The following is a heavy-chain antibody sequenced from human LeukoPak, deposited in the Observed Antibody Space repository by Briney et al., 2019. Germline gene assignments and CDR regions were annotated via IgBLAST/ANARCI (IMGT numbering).Heavy chain of an antibody. V-gene: IGHV3-30*02. D-gene: IGHD3-10*01. Sequence: GGSLRLSCAASGFTFSAHGMHWVRQAPGKGLEWVPFIRYDGINKYYAGSVKGRFTISRDSFKNTLYLQMNSLRPEDTAVYYCAKEGDYYGSGSYRDGFDIWGQGTRATVSS. CDR3: AKEGDYYGSGSYRDGFDI. CDR2: IRYDGINK. J-gene: IGHJ3*02. CDR1: GFTFSAHG.